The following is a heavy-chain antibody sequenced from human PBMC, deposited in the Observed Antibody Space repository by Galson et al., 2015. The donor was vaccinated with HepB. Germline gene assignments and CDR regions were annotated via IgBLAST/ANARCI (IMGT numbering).Heavy chain of an antibody. CDR1: GFTFSSYS. CDR2: ISSSSSYI. Sequence: SLRLSCADSGFTFSSYSMNWVRQAPGKGLEWVSSISSSSSYIYYADSVKGRFTISRDNAKNSLYLQMNSLRAEDTAVYYCARAPGYSSWNDYWGQGTLVTVSS. CDR3: ARAPGYSSWNDY. V-gene: IGHV3-21*01. D-gene: IGHD6-13*01. J-gene: IGHJ4*02.